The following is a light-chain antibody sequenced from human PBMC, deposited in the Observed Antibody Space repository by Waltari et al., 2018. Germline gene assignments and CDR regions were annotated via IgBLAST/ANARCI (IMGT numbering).Light chain of an antibody. J-gene: IGLJ3*02. CDR3: QVWDGGGVV. V-gene: IGLV3-21*02. CDR1: NIERKS. CDR2: EAS. Sequence: SYVLTQPPSESVAPGQEATITCGGNNIERKSVHWYLQKPGQAPVLVVYEASDRASGSPERFSGSKSGETATLTISRVEAGDEADYSCQVWDGGGVVFGGGTKLTVL.